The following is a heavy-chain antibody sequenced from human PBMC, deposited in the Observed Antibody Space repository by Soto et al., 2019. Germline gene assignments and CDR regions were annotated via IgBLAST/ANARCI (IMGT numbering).Heavy chain of an antibody. CDR2: IYSGGST. CDR1: GFTVSSYY. V-gene: IGHV3-53*02. CDR3: ARGPWFGELLYGMDV. Sequence: EVQLVETGGGLIQPGGSLRLSCAASGFTVSSYYMSWVRQAPGKGLEWVSVIYSGGSTYYADSVKGRFTISRDNSKNTLYLQMNSLRAEDTAVYYCARGPWFGELLYGMDVWGQGTTVTVSS. D-gene: IGHD3-10*01. J-gene: IGHJ6*02.